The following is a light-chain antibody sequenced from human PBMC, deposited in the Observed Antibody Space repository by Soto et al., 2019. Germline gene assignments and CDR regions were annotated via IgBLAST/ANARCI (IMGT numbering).Light chain of an antibody. V-gene: IGKV3D-15*01. CDR2: DAS. Sequence: EIVMTQSPATLSVSPGERATLSCRASQSVSSKLAWYQQKPGQAPRLLIYDASTRATGIPGRFSGSGSGTEFPLTISSLQFEDFAVYYCQQYNNWPPVYTFGQGTKLEIK. CDR1: QSVSSK. CDR3: QQYNNWPPVYT. J-gene: IGKJ2*01.